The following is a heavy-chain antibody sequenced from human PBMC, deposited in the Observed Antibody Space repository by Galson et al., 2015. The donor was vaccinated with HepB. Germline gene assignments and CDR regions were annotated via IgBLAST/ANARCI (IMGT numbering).Heavy chain of an antibody. CDR3: ATGGECSGGSCHEGH. D-gene: IGHD2-15*01. CDR1: GGTFSSYA. J-gene: IGHJ4*02. CDR2: IIPIFGRG. V-gene: IGHV1-69*06. Sequence: SVKVSCKASGGTFSSYAISWVRQAPGQGLEWMGGIIPIFGRGNYARKFQGRVTISADKLTSTTYMELSSLRSEDTAVYYCATGGECSGGSCHEGHWGQGTLVTVSS.